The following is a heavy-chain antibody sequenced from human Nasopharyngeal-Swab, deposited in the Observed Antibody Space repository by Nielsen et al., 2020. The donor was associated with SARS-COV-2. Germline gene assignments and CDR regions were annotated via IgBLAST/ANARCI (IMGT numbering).Heavy chain of an antibody. J-gene: IGHJ4*02. V-gene: IGHV3-21*01. Sequence: WIRQPPGKGLEWVSSITSTGAYIYYGGSVKGRFTISRDNARKSLYLQMNSLRAKDTAVYYCARESGGWQPYFDSWGQGTLVTVSS. D-gene: IGHD6-19*01. CDR3: ARESGGWQPYFDS. CDR2: ITSTGAYI.